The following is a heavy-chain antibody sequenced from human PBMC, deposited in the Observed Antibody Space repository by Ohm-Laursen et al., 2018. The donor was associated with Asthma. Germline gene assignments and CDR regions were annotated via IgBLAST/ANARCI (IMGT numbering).Heavy chain of an antibody. D-gene: IGHD2-15*01. Sequence: SSVKVSFKSSGGTFSNYVIGWVRQAPGQGLEWMGGINSVFRTADYAQKFQGRVTITADESTATVYMELSSLRSDDTALYYCGRKQGSCIVSTCYSLDFWGQGTLVTVSS. CDR2: INSVFRTA. J-gene: IGHJ4*02. CDR1: GGTFSNYV. V-gene: IGHV1-69*01. CDR3: GRKQGSCIVSTCYSLDF.